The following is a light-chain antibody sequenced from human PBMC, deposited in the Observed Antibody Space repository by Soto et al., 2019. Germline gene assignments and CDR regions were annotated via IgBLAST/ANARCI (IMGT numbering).Light chain of an antibody. CDR3: QQYGSSPQWT. V-gene: IGKV3-20*01. J-gene: IGKJ1*01. CDR2: GAS. CDR1: QSVSSSY. Sequence: EIVLTQSPGTLSLSPGKRATLSCRASQSVSSSYLAWYQQKPGQAPRLLIYGASSRATGIPDRFSGSGSGTDFTLTISRLEPEDFAVYYCQQYGSSPQWTFGQGTKVDIK.